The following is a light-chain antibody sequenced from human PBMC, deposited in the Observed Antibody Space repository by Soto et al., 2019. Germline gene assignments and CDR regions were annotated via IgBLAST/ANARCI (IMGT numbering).Light chain of an antibody. CDR2: GAS. J-gene: IGKJ2*01. V-gene: IGKV3-20*01. Sequence: EIVLTQSPGTLSLSPGERATLSCRASQSVSSTYLAWFQQKPGQAPRLLIYGASSRATGIPDRFSGSGSGTDFTLTISRLEPEDFALYYCQHYGDLPYTFGQGTKLEIK. CDR3: QHYGDLPYT. CDR1: QSVSSTY.